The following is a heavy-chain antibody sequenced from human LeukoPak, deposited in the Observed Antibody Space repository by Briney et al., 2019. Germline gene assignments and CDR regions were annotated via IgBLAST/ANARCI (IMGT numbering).Heavy chain of an antibody. D-gene: IGHD6-13*01. V-gene: IGHV4-59*01. Sequence: SETLSLTCTVSGGSISSYYWSWIRQPPGKGLEWIGYIYYSGSTNYNPSLKSRVIISMDTSKNQFSLKLSSVTAGDTAVYYCAREVSSTWFEWFDPWGQGTLVTVSS. CDR2: IYYSGST. CDR1: GGSISSYY. J-gene: IGHJ5*02. CDR3: AREVSSTWFEWFDP.